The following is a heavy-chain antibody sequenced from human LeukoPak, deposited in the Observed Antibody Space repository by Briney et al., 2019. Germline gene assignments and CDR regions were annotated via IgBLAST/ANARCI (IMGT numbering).Heavy chain of an antibody. V-gene: IGHV3-15*01. CDR3: TTLGYCTRTSCYATDGGAFDI. CDR1: GFIFSNAW. Sequence: PGGSLRLSCGSSGFIFSNAWMSWVRQAPGKGLEWVGRIKSRADGGTTDYAAPVKGRFIISRDDSRNTLYLQMNSLKIEDTAVYYCTTLGYCTRTSCYATDGGAFDIWGQGTMVTVSS. CDR2: IKSRADGGTT. D-gene: IGHD2-2*01. J-gene: IGHJ3*02.